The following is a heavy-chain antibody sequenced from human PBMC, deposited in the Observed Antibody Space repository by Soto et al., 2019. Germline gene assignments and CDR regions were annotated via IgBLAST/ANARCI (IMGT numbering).Heavy chain of an antibody. Sequence: VASVKVSCRASGFTFTSSAVQWVRQARGQRLEWIGWIVVGSGNTNYAQKFQERVTITRDMSTSTAYMELSSLRSEDTAVYYCAAFSQLSSGWLGNWFDPWGQGTLVTVPQ. V-gene: IGHV1-58*01. CDR3: AAFSQLSSGWLGNWFDP. J-gene: IGHJ5*02. D-gene: IGHD6-19*01. CDR2: IVVGSGNT. CDR1: GFTFTSSA.